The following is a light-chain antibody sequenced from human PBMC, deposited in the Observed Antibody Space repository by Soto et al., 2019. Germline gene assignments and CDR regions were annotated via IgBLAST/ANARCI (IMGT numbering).Light chain of an antibody. J-gene: IGKJ3*01. CDR3: QQRSNWPGT. CDR2: SAS. Sequence: EIVMTQSPATLSVSPGGRATLSCRASQSISDTLAWYQQKPGQAPRLLIYSASTRATGIPARFSGSGSGTDFTLTISRLEPEDFAVYYCQQRSNWPGTFGPGTKVDI. V-gene: IGKV3-15*01. CDR1: QSISDT.